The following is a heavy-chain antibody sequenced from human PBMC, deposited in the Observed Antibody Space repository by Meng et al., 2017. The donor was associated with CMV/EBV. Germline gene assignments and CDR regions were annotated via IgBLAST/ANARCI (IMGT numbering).Heavy chain of an antibody. D-gene: IGHD4/OR15-4a*01. V-gene: IGHV4-61*01. CDR1: GGSVSSGSYY. CDR3: ARCTNYFDP. J-gene: IGHJ5*02. CDR2: IYHSGST. Sequence: QVQLQESGPGLVKPSATLSLTCSVSGGSVSSGSYYWTWIRQPPGKGLEWIGYIYHSGSTNYNPSLKSRVTISVDASRDQFSLRLSSVTAADTAVYYCARCTNYFDPWGQGTLVTVSS.